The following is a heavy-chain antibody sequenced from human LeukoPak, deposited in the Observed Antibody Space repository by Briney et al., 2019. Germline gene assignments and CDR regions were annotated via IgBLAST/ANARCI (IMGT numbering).Heavy chain of an antibody. V-gene: IGHV4-39*01. Sequence: SETLSLTCTVSGGSISSSRHYWGWIRQPPGKGLEWIGSIYYSGSTYYNPSLKSRVTISVDTSKNQFSLKLSSVTAADTAVYYCARKGSCSSTSCYRGDAFDIWGQGTVVTVSS. CDR1: GGSISSSRHY. CDR2: IYYSGST. CDR3: ARKGSCSSTSCYRGDAFDI. D-gene: IGHD2-2*02. J-gene: IGHJ3*02.